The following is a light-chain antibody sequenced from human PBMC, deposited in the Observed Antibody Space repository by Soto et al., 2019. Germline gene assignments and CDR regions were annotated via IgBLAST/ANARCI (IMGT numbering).Light chain of an antibody. Sequence: QSALTQPASVSGSPGQSITISCTGTNSDIGGYNYVSWYQQHPGKAPKLMIYDVSNRPSGVSNRFSGSKSGNTASLTISGLQAEDEADYYCSSCTSSSTLYVVFGGGTKLTVL. CDR1: NSDIGGYNY. V-gene: IGLV2-14*01. J-gene: IGLJ2*01. CDR2: DVS. CDR3: SSCTSSSTLYVV.